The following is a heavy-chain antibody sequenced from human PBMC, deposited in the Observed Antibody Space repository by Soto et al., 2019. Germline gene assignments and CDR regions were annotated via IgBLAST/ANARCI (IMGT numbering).Heavy chain of an antibody. D-gene: IGHD4-17*01. J-gene: IGHJ6*02. CDR2: IYYTGST. V-gene: IGHV4-31*03. CDR1: GATISSGGFY. Sequence: QVQLQESGPGLVEASQTLSLTCTVSGATISSGGFYWSWIRQRPGKGLEWIGHIYYTGSTYYNPCLNCRVTSPVDMSRNQFSLKLRSVTAADTAKYFCARDDSFYGEPGYGMNVWGQGTTVTVSS. CDR3: ARDDSFYGEPGYGMNV.